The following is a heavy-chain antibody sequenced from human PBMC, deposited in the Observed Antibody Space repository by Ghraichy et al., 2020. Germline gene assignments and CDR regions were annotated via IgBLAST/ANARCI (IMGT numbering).Heavy chain of an antibody. J-gene: IGHJ4*02. Sequence: ASVKVSCKASGHMLKTYGFAWVRQAPGQGLEWMGWISVHNDDTEYAQNFQGRVNMTTDTSTNTVYMELRGLRSDDTAVYYCAREVWRGSGSYFFDYWGQGTLVTVSS. D-gene: IGHD1-26*01. CDR3: AREVWRGSGSYFFDY. CDR1: GHMLKTYG. CDR2: ISVHNDDT. V-gene: IGHV1-18*01.